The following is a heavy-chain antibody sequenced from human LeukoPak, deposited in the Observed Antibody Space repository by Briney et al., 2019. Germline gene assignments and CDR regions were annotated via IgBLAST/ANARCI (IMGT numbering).Heavy chain of an antibody. J-gene: IGHJ5*02. CDR1: GYTFTNYF. Sequence: ASVKVSCKTSGYTFTNYFIHWVRQAPGQGLEWMGLIDPSGGNTSYTQEFQGRVTMTRDTSTSTVYMELNSLRSDDTAAYYCAKGRIVIITRNDWFDAWGQGTLLIVST. V-gene: IGHV1-46*01. CDR2: IDPSGGNT. CDR3: AKGRIVIITRNDWFDA. D-gene: IGHD2/OR15-2a*01.